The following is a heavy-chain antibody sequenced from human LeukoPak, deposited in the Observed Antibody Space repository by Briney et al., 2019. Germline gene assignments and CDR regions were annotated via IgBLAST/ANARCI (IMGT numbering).Heavy chain of an antibody. V-gene: IGHV1-69*05. D-gene: IGHD3-10*01. CDR2: IIPIFSTA. CDR1: AGTFSSYA. Sequence: ASVKVSCKASAGTFSSYAISWVRQAPGQGLGWMGRIIPIFSTANYAQKFQGRVTITTDESTSTAYMELRSLRSEDTAVYYCARGSGWFGELLSEPFDYWGQGTLVTVSS. J-gene: IGHJ4*02. CDR3: ARGSGWFGELLSEPFDY.